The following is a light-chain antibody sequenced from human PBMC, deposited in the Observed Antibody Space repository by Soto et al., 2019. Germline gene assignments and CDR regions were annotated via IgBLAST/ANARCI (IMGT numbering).Light chain of an antibody. CDR2: LGS. CDR3: MQALQTPIT. Sequence: DIGMTKPPLSRPVTPGGPASIPSRPSQSLVLFNGYNYLDWYLQKPGQSPQLLIYLGSYRASGVPDRFSGSGSGTDSTLKISRVEAEDVGVYYCMQALQTPITFGQGTRLEIK. J-gene: IGKJ5*01. V-gene: IGKV2-28*01. CDR1: QSLVLFNGYNY.